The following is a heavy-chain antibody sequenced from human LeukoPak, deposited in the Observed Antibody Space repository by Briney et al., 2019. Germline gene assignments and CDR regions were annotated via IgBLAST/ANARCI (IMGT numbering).Heavy chain of an antibody. J-gene: IGHJ3*02. V-gene: IGHV1-69*04. CDR2: IIPILGIA. D-gene: IGHD6-19*01. CDR1: GYTFTSYG. CDR3: ARDIEDSSGWLGAFDI. Sequence: GASVKVSCKASGYTFTSYGISWVRQAPGQGLEWMGRIIPILGIANYAQKFQGRVTITADKSTSTAYMELSSLRSEDTAVYYCARDIEDSSGWLGAFDIWGQGTMVTVSS.